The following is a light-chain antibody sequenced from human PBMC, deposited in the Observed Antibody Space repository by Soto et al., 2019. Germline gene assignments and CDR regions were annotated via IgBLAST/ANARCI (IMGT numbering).Light chain of an antibody. CDR1: QSVTSTY. Sequence: EILLTQSPGTLSLSPGETATLSCRASQSVTSTYLAWYQQRPGQSPRLIIYGGSTRATGFPDRFSGGGSGTDFTLTISRLEREDSAVYYCHCQQVDSSRIYRFGQGTKLEI. J-gene: IGKJ2*03. CDR3: QQVDSSRIYR. V-gene: IGKV3-20*01. CDR2: GGS.